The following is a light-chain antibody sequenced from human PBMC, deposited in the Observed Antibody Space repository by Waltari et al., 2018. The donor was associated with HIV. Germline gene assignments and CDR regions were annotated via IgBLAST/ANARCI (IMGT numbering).Light chain of an antibody. CDR1: SSDVGGYNY. J-gene: IGLJ2*01. V-gene: IGLV2-14*01. Sequence: QSALTQPASVSGSPGQSITLSCTGTSSDVGGYNYVSWYQQHPGKAPKLLISEVNNRASGVSDRFSGSRSGYTASLTISGLQAEDEAIYHCSSYRTTTEPMVFGGGTKLTVL. CDR2: EVN. CDR3: SSYRTTTEPMV.